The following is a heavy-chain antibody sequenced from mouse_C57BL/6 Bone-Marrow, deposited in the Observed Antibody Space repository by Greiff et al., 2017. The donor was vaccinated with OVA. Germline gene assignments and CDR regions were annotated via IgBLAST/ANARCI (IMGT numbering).Heavy chain of an antibody. CDR1: GFNIKDDY. V-gene: IGHV14-4*01. CDR3: TTYYGSSYPYWYFDV. Sequence: EVKVEESGAELVRPGASVKLSCTASGFNIKDDYMHWVKQRPEQGLEWIGWIDPENGDTEYASKFQGKATITADTSSNTAYLQLSSLTSEDTAVYYCTTYYGSSYPYWYFDVWGTGTTVTVSS. D-gene: IGHD1-1*01. CDR2: IDPENGDT. J-gene: IGHJ1*03.